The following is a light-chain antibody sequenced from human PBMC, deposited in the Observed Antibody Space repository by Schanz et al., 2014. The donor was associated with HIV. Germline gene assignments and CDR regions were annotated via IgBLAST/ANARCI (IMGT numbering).Light chain of an antibody. Sequence: DIQMPQSPSSLSASVGDRVIITCQASQDISNYLNWYQQKPGRAPKLLIYDASNLQTGVPSRFSGSGSGTDFTFTISSLQPEDIATYYCQHYVNLPITFGQGTRLEIK. CDR1: QDISNY. CDR3: QHYVNLPIT. CDR2: DAS. J-gene: IGKJ5*01. V-gene: IGKV1-33*01.